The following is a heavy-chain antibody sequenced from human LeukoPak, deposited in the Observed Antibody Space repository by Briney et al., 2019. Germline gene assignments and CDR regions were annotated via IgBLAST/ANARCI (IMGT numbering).Heavy chain of an antibody. Sequence: TGGYLRLSCSATGFTFISDWMSSARQAPGKGLEWVANIKQDGSEKYYVDSVKSRFTISRDNAKNSLYLQMNSLRAEDTAVYYCARGFARGARGYSYVYFYWGQGTLVTVSS. V-gene: IGHV3-7*01. CDR2: IKQDGSEK. CDR1: GFTFISDW. CDR3: ARGFARGARGYSYVYFY. D-gene: IGHD5-18*01. J-gene: IGHJ4*02.